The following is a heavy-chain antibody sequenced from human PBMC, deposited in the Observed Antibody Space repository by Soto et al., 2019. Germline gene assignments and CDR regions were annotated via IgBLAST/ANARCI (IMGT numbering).Heavy chain of an antibody. Sequence: QVQLVQSGAEVKKPGSSVKVSCKASGGTFSSYSINRVRQAPGQGLEGMGEIIPIFGTANYAQKCQGRVTIAAAEATSAANMGRRSLRAADTAGYYWARDGGRHSGGGDQWGQGTRVTVSS. CDR1: GGTFSSYS. V-gene: IGHV1-69*01. D-gene: IGHD1-26*01. CDR3: ARDGGRHSGGGDQ. CDR2: IIPIFGTA. J-gene: IGHJ4*02.